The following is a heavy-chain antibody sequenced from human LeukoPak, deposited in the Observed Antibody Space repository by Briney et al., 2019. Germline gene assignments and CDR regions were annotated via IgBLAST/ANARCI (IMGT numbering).Heavy chain of an antibody. CDR1: GFSLSSSGVG. Sequence: SGPTLVKPTQTLTLTCTFSGFSLSSSGVGVGWIRQPPRKALEWLTLIYWNDDQRYSPSLKSRLTITKDTSKNKVVLTMTNMDPVDTATYYCAHADIVATSRWFDPWGQGTLVTVSS. D-gene: IGHD5-12*01. J-gene: IGHJ5*02. CDR3: AHADIVATSRWFDP. CDR2: IYWNDDQ. V-gene: IGHV2-5*01.